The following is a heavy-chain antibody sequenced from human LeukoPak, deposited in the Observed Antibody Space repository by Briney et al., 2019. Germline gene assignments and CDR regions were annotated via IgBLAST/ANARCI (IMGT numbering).Heavy chain of an antibody. J-gene: IGHJ4*02. D-gene: IGHD3-22*01. V-gene: IGHV1-24*01. Sequence: ASVKVSCKVSGYTLTELSMHWVRQAPGKGLEWMGGFDPEDGETIYAQKFQGRVTMTEDTSTDTAYMELSSLRSEDTAVYYCAKVRAMIVVVIKYFDYWGQGTLVTVSS. CDR3: AKVRAMIVVVIKYFDY. CDR2: FDPEDGET. CDR1: GYTLTELS.